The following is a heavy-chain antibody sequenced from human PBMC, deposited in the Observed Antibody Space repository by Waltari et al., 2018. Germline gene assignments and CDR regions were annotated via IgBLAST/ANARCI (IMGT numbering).Heavy chain of an antibody. CDR2: ISGSGGST. D-gene: IGHD6-19*01. V-gene: IGHV3-23*01. CDR1: GFTFSSYA. Sequence: EVQLLESGGGLVQPGGSLRLSSAASGFTFSSYAMSWVRQAPGKGLEWVSAISGSGGSTYYADSVKGRFTSSRDKSKNTRYLQMNSRRAEDTAVYYCAKEPRGIAVAGTDFDYWGQGTLVTVSS. J-gene: IGHJ4*02. CDR3: AKEPRGIAVAGTDFDY.